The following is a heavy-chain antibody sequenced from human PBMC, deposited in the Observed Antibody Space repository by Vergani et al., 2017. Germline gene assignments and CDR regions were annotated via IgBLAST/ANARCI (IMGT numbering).Heavy chain of an antibody. CDR1: GFTFDDYA. D-gene: IGHD3-3*02. V-gene: IGHV3-9*01. CDR3: AKDSKHFPLDY. Sequence: EVQLVESGGGLVQPGRSLRLSCAASGFTFDDYAMHWVRQAPGKGLEWVSGISWNSGSIGYADSVKGRFTISRDNAKNSLYLQMNSLRAEDTALYYCAKDSKHFPLDYWGQGTLVTVSS. CDR2: ISWNSGSI. J-gene: IGHJ4*02.